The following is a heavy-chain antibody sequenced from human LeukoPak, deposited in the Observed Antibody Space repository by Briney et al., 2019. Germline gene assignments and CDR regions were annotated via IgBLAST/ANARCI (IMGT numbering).Heavy chain of an antibody. D-gene: IGHD2-21*01. Sequence: PSETLSLTGSVSGVSISGYYWSWVRQPPGKGLEWIGYIYTSGSTNYNPSLKSRVTISVDTSKNQFSLKLSSVTAADTAVYYCATTTTIASWFDPWGERTLVTVSS. J-gene: IGHJ5*02. V-gene: IGHV4-4*09. CDR1: GVSISGYY. CDR2: IYTSGST. CDR3: ATTTTIASWFDP.